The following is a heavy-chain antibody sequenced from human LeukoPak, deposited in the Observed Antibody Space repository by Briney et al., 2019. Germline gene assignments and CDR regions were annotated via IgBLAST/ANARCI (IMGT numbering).Heavy chain of an antibody. D-gene: IGHD3-22*01. CDR2: IKQDGSEN. CDR1: GFTFTTYW. J-gene: IGHJ4*02. Sequence: GGSLRLSCAASGFTFTTYWMSWVRQAPGKGLEWVANIKQDGSENYYVDSVKGRFTISRDNAKNSLYLQMNSLRAEDTAVYSCVGSSGWLFSYWGQGTLVTVSS. V-gene: IGHV3-7*01. CDR3: VGSSGWLFSY.